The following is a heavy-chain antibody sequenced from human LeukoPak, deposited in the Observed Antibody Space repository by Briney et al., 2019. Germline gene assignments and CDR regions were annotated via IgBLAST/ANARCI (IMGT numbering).Heavy chain of an antibody. D-gene: IGHD6-19*01. CDR2: INPNSGGT. CDR3: ARRGYSSGDAPFDA. V-gene: IGHV1-2*02. Sequence: ASVKVSCKASGYTFTGYYMHWVRQAPGQGLEWMGWINPNSGGTNYAQRFQGRVTMTRDTSISTAYMELSRLTSDDTAVYYCARRGYSSGDAPFDAWGQGTLVTVSS. J-gene: IGHJ4*02. CDR1: GYTFTGYY.